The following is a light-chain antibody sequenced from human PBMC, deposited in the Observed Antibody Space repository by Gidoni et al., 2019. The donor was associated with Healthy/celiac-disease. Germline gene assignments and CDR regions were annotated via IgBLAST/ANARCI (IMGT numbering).Light chain of an antibody. CDR3: QQYDNLLEG. CDR2: DAS. J-gene: IGKJ3*01. Sequence: DIQMTQSPSSLSASVGDRVTITCQASQDISNYLTWYQQKPGKAPKLLFYDASTFETGVPSRFSGSGSGTDFTFTISILQPEDIATYYCQQYDNLLEGFGPGTKVDIK. V-gene: IGKV1-33*01. CDR1: QDISNY.